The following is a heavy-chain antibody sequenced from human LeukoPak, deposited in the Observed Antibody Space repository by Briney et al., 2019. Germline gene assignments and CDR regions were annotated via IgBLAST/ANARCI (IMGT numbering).Heavy chain of an antibody. CDR3: ARGLRGGA. CDR2: IYYSGST. Sequence: SETLSLTCTVSGGSISSYYWSWIRQPPGKGLEWIGYIYYSGSTNYNPSLKSRVTISVNMSKNHFSLTLTSVTAADTAVYYCARGLRGGAWGQGTLVTVSS. V-gene: IGHV4-59*12. J-gene: IGHJ5*02. D-gene: IGHD3-10*01. CDR1: GGSISSYY.